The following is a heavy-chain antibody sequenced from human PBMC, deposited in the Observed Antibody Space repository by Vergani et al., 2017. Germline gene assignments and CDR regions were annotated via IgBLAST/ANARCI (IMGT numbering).Heavy chain of an antibody. Sequence: QVQLVESGGGVVQPGRSLRLSCAASGFTFSSYGMHWVRQAPGKGLEWVAVIWYDGSNKYYADSVKGRFTISRDNSKNTLYLQMNSLRAEDTAVYYCARRTGESDAFDIWGQGTMVTVSS. D-gene: IGHD4-17*01. V-gene: IGHV3-33*01. J-gene: IGHJ3*02. CDR3: ARRTGESDAFDI. CDR1: GFTFSSYG. CDR2: IWYDGSNK.